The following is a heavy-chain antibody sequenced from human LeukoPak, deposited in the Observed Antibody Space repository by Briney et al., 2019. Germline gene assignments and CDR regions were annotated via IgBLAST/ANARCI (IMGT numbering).Heavy chain of an antibody. CDR3: AVQSAYGFDY. CDR2: IGRISDTI. D-gene: IGHD4-17*01. V-gene: IGHV3-48*01. Sequence: GGSLRLSCAASGFTFSSYTMNWVRHAPGRGLEWVSYIGRISDTIYYADSVKGRFTISRGNAKTSLYLQMNSLRAEDTAVYYCAVQSAYGFDYWGQGTLVTVSS. CDR1: GFTFSSYT. J-gene: IGHJ4*02.